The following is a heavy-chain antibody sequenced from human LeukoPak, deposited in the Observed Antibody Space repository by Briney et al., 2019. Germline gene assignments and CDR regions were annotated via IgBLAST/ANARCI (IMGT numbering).Heavy chain of an antibody. V-gene: IGHV3-23*01. CDR1: GFTFSSYA. J-gene: IGHJ6*03. CDR2: CSGSGDST. Sequence: GGSLRLSCAASGFTFSSYAMSWVRQAPGKGLEWVSGCSGSGDSTYYADSVKGRFTISKDNSKNTLYLQMNSLRAEDTAVYYCARSPVSVYYYYMDVWGKGTTVTVSS. CDR3: ARSPVSVYYYYMDV.